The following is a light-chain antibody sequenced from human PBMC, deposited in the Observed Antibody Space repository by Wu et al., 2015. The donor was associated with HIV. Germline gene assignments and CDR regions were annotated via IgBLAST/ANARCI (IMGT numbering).Light chain of an antibody. CDR3: QLYDSSSYT. J-gene: IGKJ2*01. CDR2: SAS. V-gene: IGKV3-15*01. Sequence: EVIMTQSPATLSVSPGERVTLSCRASQNIDSNLSWYQQKPGQAPRLLIYSASTRAAGIPARFSGSGSGTDFTLTISRLEPEDSAVYYCQLYDSSSYTFGQGTQLEIK. CDR1: QNIDSN.